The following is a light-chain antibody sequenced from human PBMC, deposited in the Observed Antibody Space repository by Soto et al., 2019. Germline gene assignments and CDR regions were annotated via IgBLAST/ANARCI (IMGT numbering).Light chain of an antibody. CDR1: QDISNY. Sequence: DLQMTQSPSSVSASLGDRVTIXXQASQDISNYLNWYQQKLGKAPQLLIYDAYNLETGVPSRFSGSGSGTDFTFTISSLQPEDIATYYCQQYSHLITFGQGTRLEIK. J-gene: IGKJ5*01. CDR3: QQYSHLIT. CDR2: DAY. V-gene: IGKV1-33*01.